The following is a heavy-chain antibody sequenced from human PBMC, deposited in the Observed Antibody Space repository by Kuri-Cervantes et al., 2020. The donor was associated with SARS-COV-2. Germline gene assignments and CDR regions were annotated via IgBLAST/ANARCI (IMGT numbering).Heavy chain of an antibody. V-gene: IGHV1-69*06. Sequence: SVKVSCKASGGTFSSYAISWVRQAPGQGLEWMGGIIPIFGTANYAQKFQGRVTITADKSTSTAYMELSSLRSEDTTVYYCASSPESGPYYYYYGMDVWGQGTTVTVSS. CDR2: IIPIFGTA. J-gene: IGHJ6*02. CDR1: GGTFSSYA. D-gene: IGHD6-25*01. CDR3: ASSPESGPYYYYYGMDV.